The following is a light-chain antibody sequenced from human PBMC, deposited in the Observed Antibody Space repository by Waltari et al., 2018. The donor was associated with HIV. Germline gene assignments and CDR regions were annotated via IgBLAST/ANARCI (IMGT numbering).Light chain of an antibody. CDR3: SSYTSSSTPYV. V-gene: IGLV2-14*01. J-gene: IGLJ1*01. CDR2: EVN. Sequence: QSALPQPASVSASPGQSIPISFTVTSSDVVGYNYVSWYQHHPGNAPKLLINEVNNRPSGVSNRFDGSKSDNTAALTISGLQAEDEADYYCSSYTSSSTPYVFGTGTKVNVL. CDR1: SSDVVGYNY.